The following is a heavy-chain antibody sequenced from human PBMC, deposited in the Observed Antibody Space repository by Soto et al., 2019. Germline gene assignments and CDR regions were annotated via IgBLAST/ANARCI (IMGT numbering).Heavy chain of an antibody. V-gene: IGHV3-74*01. CDR1: GFTFSSYW. J-gene: IGHJ4*02. Sequence: GGSLRLSCAASGFTFSSYWMHWVRQAPGKGLVWVSRINSDGSSTSYADSVKGRFTISRDNAKNTLYLQMNSLRAEDTAVYYCARGPNRRREYYFDYWGQGTLVTVSS. CDR3: ARGPNRRREYYFDY. CDR2: INSDGSST.